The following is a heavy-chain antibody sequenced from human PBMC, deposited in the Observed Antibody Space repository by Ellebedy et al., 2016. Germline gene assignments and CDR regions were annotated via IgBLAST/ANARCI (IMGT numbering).Heavy chain of an antibody. CDR1: GYSFTSYW. J-gene: IGHJ4*02. Sequence: GESLKISXKGSGYSFTSYWIGWVRQMPGKGLEWMGIIYPGDSDTRYSPSFQGQVTISADKSISTAYLQWSSLKASDTAMYYCARYEPGLRGTYYFDYWGQGTLVTVSS. D-gene: IGHD5-12*01. V-gene: IGHV5-51*01. CDR3: ARYEPGLRGTYYFDY. CDR2: IYPGDSDT.